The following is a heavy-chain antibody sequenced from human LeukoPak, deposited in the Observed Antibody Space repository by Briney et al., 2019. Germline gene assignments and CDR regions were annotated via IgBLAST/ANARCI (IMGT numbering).Heavy chain of an antibody. Sequence: PSETLSLTCTVSGGSISSYYWSWIRQPAGKGLEWIGRIYTSGSTNYNPSLKSRVTMSVDTSKNQFSLKLNSVTAADTAVYYCARVAMSSGWYGCFDLWGRGTLVTVSS. CDR3: ARVAMSSGWYGCFDL. CDR2: IYTSGST. D-gene: IGHD6-19*01. V-gene: IGHV4-4*07. J-gene: IGHJ2*01. CDR1: GGSISSYY.